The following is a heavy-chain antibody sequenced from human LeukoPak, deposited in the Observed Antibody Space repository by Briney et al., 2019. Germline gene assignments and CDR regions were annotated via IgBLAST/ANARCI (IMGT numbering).Heavy chain of an antibody. Sequence: GGSLRLSCTASGFTFRTSGMHWVRQAPGKGLEWVAVISYDGSNKYYADSVKGRFTISRDDSKNTLYLQMNSLRAEDTAVYYCAREVEEGNVLLKMYWVYYGMDVWGQGTTVTVSS. D-gene: IGHD2-8*02. CDR2: ISYDGSNK. CDR3: AREVEEGNVLLKMYWVYYGMDV. CDR1: GFTFRTSG. J-gene: IGHJ6*02. V-gene: IGHV3-30*19.